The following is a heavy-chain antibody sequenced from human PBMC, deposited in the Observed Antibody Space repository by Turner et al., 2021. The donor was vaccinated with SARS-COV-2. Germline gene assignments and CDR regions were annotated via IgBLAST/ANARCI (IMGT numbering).Heavy chain of an antibody. CDR1: EFTVSSNY. Sequence: EVQLVESGGGLVQPGGSLRLSCPASEFTVSSNYMSWVRQAPGKGMEWVSVIYSGGSPYYADAVKGRFTISRDNSKNTLYLQMNSLRAEDTAVYYCARQLWLRGGFDYWGQGTLVTVSS. CDR3: ARQLWLRGGFDY. CDR2: IYSGGSP. V-gene: IGHV3-66*04. D-gene: IGHD5-18*01. J-gene: IGHJ4*02.